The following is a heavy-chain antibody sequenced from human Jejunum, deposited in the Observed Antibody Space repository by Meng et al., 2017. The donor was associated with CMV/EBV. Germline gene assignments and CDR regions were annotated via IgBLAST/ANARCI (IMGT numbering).Heavy chain of an antibody. CDR1: GGSISDYY. CDR2: IYSNGAT. V-gene: IGHV4-4*07. Sequence: QGQLQESGPGLVKPPETLSLTCTVSGGSISDYYWSWIRQPAGKGLEWIGRIYSNGATNYNPSLKSRVTMSVDTSKNQFSLKLSSVTAADTAVYFCARDMHREVVIQDYWGQGTLVTVSS. D-gene: IGHD3-10*01. J-gene: IGHJ4*02. CDR3: ARDMHREVVIQDY.